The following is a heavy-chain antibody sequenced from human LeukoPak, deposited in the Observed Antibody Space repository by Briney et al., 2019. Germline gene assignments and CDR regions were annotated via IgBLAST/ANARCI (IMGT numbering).Heavy chain of an antibody. V-gene: IGHV4-61*01. CDR1: GDSINNNNYY. Sequence: SETLSLTCTVSGDSINNNNYYWGWIRQPPGKGLEWIGYIYDSGRTNYNPSLKSRVTISVDTSKNQFSLKLSSVTAADTAVYYCARDLRGFGELSRWGQGTLVTVSS. J-gene: IGHJ4*02. CDR3: ARDLRGFGELSR. D-gene: IGHD3-16*02. CDR2: IYDSGRT.